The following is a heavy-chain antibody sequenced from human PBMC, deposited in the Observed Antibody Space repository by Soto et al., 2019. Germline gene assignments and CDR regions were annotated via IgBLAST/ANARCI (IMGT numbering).Heavy chain of an antibody. V-gene: IGHV4-59*01. Sequence: SETLSLTCTVSGGSISTYYWSWIRQPPEKGLEWIGYIYYSGSTNYNPSLKSRDTMSVDTSKNQFSLRLSSVTAADTAVYYCARGSLYYYGSGTLPRFDFWGQGTLVTVSS. CDR1: GGSISTYY. CDR2: IYYSGST. J-gene: IGHJ4*02. D-gene: IGHD3-10*01. CDR3: ARGSLYYYGSGTLPRFDF.